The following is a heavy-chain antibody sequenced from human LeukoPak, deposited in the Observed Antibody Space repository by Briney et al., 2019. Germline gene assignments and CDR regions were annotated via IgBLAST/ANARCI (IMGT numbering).Heavy chain of an antibody. J-gene: IGHJ4*02. D-gene: IGHD3-3*01. CDR2: IIPIFGTA. CDR1: GGTFSSYA. CDR3: ARPRTYYDFWRGYPPFDY. V-gene: IGHV1-69*13. Sequence: SVKVSCKASGGTFSSYAISWVRQAPGQGLEWMGGIIPIFGTANYAQKYQGRVTITADESTTTVYMELSSLRSEDTAVYYCARPRTYYDFWRGYPPFDYWGQGTLVTVSS.